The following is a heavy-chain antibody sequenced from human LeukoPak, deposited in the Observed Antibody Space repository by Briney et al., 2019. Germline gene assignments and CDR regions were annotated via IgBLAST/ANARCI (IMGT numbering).Heavy chain of an antibody. Sequence: SVKVSCKASGGTFSSYAISWVRQAPGQGLEWMGGIIPIFGPANYAQKFQGRVTITADKSTSTAYMELSSLRSEDTAVYYCASGPYYYYGMDVWGKGTTVTVSS. CDR2: IIPIFGPA. J-gene: IGHJ6*04. CDR3: ASGPYYYYGMDV. CDR1: GGTFSSYA. V-gene: IGHV1-69*06.